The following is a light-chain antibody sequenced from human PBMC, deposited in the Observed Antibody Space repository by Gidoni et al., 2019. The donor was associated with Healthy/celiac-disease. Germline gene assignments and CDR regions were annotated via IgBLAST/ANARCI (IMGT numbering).Light chain of an antibody. CDR3: QQFGT. J-gene: IGKJ3*01. CDR2: DAS. CDR1: QGISSA. V-gene: IGKV1-13*02. Sequence: AIQLTQSPSSLSASVGDRVTITCRASQGISSALAWYQQKPRKAPKLLIYDASSLESGVPSRFSGSGSGTDFTLTISSLQPEDFATYYCQQFGTFGPXTKVDIK.